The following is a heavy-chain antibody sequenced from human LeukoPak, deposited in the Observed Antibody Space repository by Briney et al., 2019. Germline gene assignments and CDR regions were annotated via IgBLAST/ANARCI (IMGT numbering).Heavy chain of an antibody. J-gene: IGHJ4*02. Sequence: GGSLRLSCAASGITFSNYGMHWVRQAPGKGLEWVAFIRYDGSNKYYTDSVKGRFTISRDNSKNTLYLQMNSLRAEDTAVYYCAKDSYNWNDLTDYYFDYWGQGTLVTVSS. CDR3: AKDSYNWNDLTDYYFDY. D-gene: IGHD1-1*01. CDR1: GITFSNYG. CDR2: IRYDGSNK. V-gene: IGHV3-30*02.